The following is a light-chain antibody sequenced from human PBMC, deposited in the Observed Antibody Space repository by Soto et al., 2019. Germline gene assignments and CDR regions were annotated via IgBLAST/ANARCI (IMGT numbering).Light chain of an antibody. CDR3: QQYNSLGT. Sequence: DIQTTQSPTTLSASVGDRVSITCRTSQSISRWSAWYQQKPGKAPKLLIYDASNLESGVPSRFSGSGSGTEFTLTISSLQPDDFATYYCQQYNSLGTFGQGTKVDIK. CDR2: DAS. V-gene: IGKV1-5*01. J-gene: IGKJ1*01. CDR1: QSISRW.